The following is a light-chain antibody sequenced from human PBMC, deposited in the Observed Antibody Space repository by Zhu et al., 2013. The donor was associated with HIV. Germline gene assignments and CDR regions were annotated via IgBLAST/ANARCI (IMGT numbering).Light chain of an antibody. J-gene: IGKJ4*01. V-gene: IGKV1-27*01. CDR1: QSISSW. CDR3: QQYNSAPLT. CDR2: ATS. Sequence: DIQMTQSPSTLSASVGDRVTITCRASQSISSWLAWYQQKPGKAPTLLLYATSTLQPGVPSRFRGSGSGTGFTLTISNFQPDDVAVYFCQQYNSAPLTFGGGTNVEI.